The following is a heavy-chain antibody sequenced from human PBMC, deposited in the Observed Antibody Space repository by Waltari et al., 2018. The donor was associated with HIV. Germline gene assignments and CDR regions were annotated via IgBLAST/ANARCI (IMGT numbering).Heavy chain of an antibody. Sequence: QLQLQESGPGLVKPSETLSLTCTVSGGSISSSSYYWGWIRQPPGKGLEWIGSIYYSGSTYYNPSLKSRVTISVDTSKNQFSLKLSSVTAADTAVYYCARLRAGSYGYYYYGMDVWGQGTTVTVSS. CDR1: GGSISSSSYY. V-gene: IGHV4-39*01. D-gene: IGHD5-18*01. CDR2: IYYSGST. J-gene: IGHJ6*02. CDR3: ARLRAGSYGYYYYGMDV.